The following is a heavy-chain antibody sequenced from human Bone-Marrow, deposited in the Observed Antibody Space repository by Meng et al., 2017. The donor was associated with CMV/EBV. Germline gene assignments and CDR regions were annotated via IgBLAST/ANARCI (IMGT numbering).Heavy chain of an antibody. J-gene: IGHJ6*02. V-gene: IGHV4-31*01. Sequence: SEIRSSTCTLLGGSISSGGYYWSWIRQHPGKGLEWIGYIYYSGSTYYNPSLKSLVTLSVDTSKNQFSLKLSSVTAADTAVYYCARDHRAAAGFYYYYGMDVWGQGTTVTVSS. CDR3: ARDHRAAAGFYYYYGMDV. CDR2: IYYSGST. D-gene: IGHD6-13*01. CDR1: GGSISSGGYY.